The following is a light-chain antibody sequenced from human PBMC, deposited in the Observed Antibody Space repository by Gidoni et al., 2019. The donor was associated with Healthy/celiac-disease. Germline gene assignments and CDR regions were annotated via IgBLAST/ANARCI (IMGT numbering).Light chain of an antibody. CDR2: DAS. CDR1: QSVSSY. CDR3: QQSSNWPLT. V-gene: IGKV3-11*01. J-gene: IGKJ4*01. Sequence: EIVLSQSPPTLSLSPGERATLSCSATQSVSSYFAYYQQKPDQAPRLLLYDASNRATGIPARFSGRGSRADFTLTISRVEPEDLAVYYYQQSSNWPLTFGGGTKVEIK.